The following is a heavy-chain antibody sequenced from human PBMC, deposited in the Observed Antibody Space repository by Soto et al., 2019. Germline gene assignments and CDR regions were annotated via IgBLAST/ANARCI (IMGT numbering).Heavy chain of an antibody. V-gene: IGHV4-31*03. CDR3: AASISIFGVVPF. D-gene: IGHD3-3*01. CDR2: IYYSGST. CDR1: GGSISSGGYY. J-gene: IGHJ4*02. Sequence: PSETLSLTCTVSGGSISSGGYYWSWIRQHPGKGLEWIGYIYYSGSTYYNPSLKSRVTISVDTSKNQFSLKLRSVTAADTAVYYCAASISIFGVVPFWGQGTLVTVSS.